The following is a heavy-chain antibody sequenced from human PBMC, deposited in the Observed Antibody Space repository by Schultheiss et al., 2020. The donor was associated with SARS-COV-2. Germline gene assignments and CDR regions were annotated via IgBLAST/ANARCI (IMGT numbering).Heavy chain of an antibody. J-gene: IGHJ1*01. Sequence: GESLKISCAASGFTVSSNYMSWVRQAPGKGLEWVAVIWYDGSNKYYADSVKGRFTISRDNSKNTLYLQMNSLRAEDTAVYYCARPDWGSSPHRYFQHWGQGTLVTVSS. V-gene: IGHV3-33*08. CDR3: ARPDWGSSPHRYFQH. CDR1: GFTVSSNY. D-gene: IGHD6-13*01. CDR2: IWYDGSNK.